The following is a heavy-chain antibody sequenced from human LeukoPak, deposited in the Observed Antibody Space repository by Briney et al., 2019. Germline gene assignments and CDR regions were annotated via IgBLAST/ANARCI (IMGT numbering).Heavy chain of an antibody. CDR3: ARDLKRGYSSGRYSWGTGSSNDY. CDR1: GYTFTGYY. Sequence: ASVKVSCKASGYTFTGYYMHWVRQAPGQGLEWMGWINPNNGNTNYAQKLQGRVTMTTDTSTSTAYMELRSLRSDDTAVYYCARDLKRGYSSGRYSWGTGSSNDYWGQGTLVTVSS. D-gene: IGHD6-19*01. CDR2: INPNNGNT. V-gene: IGHV1-18*04. J-gene: IGHJ4*02.